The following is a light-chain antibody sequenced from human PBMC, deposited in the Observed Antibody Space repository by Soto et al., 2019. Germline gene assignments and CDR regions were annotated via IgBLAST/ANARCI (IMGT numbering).Light chain of an antibody. CDR2: GAS. Sequence: EIVLTQSPGTLSVSPGERANLSCRASQSVSTNLAWFQQKPGQAPRLLIYGASTRATGIPARFSGSGSGTEFTLTINSLQSEDLAPYYCQQSNNWPYTFGQGTXL. CDR3: QQSNNWPYT. J-gene: IGKJ2*01. V-gene: IGKV3-15*01. CDR1: QSVSTN.